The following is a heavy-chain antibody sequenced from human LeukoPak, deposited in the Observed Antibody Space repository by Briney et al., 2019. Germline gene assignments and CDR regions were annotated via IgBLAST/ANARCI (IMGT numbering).Heavy chain of an antibody. CDR1: GGSISSCY. Sequence: PSETLSLTCTVSGGSISSCYWSWIRQPPGKGLEWIGYIYYSGSTNYNPSLKSRVTISVDTSKDQFSLKLSSVTAADTAVYYCARGVAIFGVVIIPDWFDPWGQGTLVTVSS. V-gene: IGHV4-59*01. J-gene: IGHJ5*02. CDR2: IYYSGST. CDR3: ARGVAIFGVVIIPDWFDP. D-gene: IGHD3-3*01.